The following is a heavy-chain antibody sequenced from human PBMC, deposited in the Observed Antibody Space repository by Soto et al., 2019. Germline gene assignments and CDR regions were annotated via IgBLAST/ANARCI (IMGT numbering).Heavy chain of an antibody. V-gene: IGHV3-74*01. CDR1: GFTFTNYW. CDR3: TTVFED. Sequence: EVQLVQSGGGSGQPGGSLRLSCAASGFTFTNYWMHWVRQVPGKGLVWVSRIDGVGAGTSYSDSVRGRFTISRDNAENMLYLQMNSLRAEDTAVYYCTTVFEDWGQGTLVTVSS. CDR2: IDGVGAGT. J-gene: IGHJ4*02.